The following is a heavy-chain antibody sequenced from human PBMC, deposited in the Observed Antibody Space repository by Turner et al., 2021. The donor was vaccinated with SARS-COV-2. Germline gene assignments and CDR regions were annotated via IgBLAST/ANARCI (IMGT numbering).Heavy chain of an antibody. V-gene: IGHV1-2*02. CDR1: GYTFSGYY. Sequence: QVQLVQSGAEVKRPGASVKVSCKTSGYTFSGYYMHWVRQAPGQGLEWMGWINPNTGATDYTQKFQGRVTMTRDTSISTAYMELSRLTSDDTAMYYCARSSSWYGNWLDPWGQGTLVTVSS. D-gene: IGHD6-13*01. CDR3: ARSSSWYGNWLDP. CDR2: INPNTGAT. J-gene: IGHJ5*02.